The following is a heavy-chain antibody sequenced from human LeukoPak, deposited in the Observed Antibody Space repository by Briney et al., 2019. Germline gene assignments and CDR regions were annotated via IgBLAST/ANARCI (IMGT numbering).Heavy chain of an antibody. CDR3: ARDVKPVGFCSGGSCYSGAYYGMDV. CDR1: GGSIISYY. J-gene: IGHJ6*02. Sequence: SETLSLTCTVSGGSIISYYWSWIRQPPGKGLEWIGYMYYSGSTNYNPSLKSRVTISVDTSKNQFSLKLSSVTAADTAVYYCARDVKPVGFCSGGSCYSGAYYGMDVWGQGTTVTVSS. CDR2: MYYSGST. V-gene: IGHV4-59*01. D-gene: IGHD2-15*01.